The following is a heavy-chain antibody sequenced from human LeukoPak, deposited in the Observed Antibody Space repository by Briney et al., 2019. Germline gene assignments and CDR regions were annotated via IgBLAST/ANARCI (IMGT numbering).Heavy chain of an antibody. CDR3: ARERVVVVVPAAMEYYYYGMDV. CDR1: GFTFSSYG. V-gene: IGHV3-33*01. Sequence: PGGSLRLSCAASGFTFSSYGMHWVRQAPGKGLEWVAVIWYDGSNKYYADSVKGRFTISRDNSKNTLYLQMNSLRAEDTAVYYCARERVVVVVPAAMEYYYYGMDVWGKGITVTVSS. J-gene: IGHJ6*04. D-gene: IGHD2-2*01. CDR2: IWYDGSNK.